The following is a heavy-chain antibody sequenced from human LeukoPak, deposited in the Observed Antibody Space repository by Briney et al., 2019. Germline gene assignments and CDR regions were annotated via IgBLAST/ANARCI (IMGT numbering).Heavy chain of an antibody. V-gene: IGHV3-7*02. Sequence: GGSLRLSCAASGFIFSGYWMSWVRQAPGKGLEWVANIKQDGSEKYYADSVKGRFTISRDNSKNTLYLQMNSLRAEDTAVYYCARGDYYGSRGDYWGQGTLVTVSS. D-gene: IGHD3-10*01. J-gene: IGHJ4*02. CDR3: ARGDYYGSRGDY. CDR2: IKQDGSEK. CDR1: GFIFSGYW.